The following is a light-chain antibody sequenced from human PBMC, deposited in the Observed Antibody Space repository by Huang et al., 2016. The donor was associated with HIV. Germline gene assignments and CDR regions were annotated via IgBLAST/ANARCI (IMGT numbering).Light chain of an antibody. J-gene: IGKJ4*01. Sequence: DIELTQSPSSLSASVGVRVTITCRASQSISRYLHWYQQKPGKAPKLLIHTASSLQSGVPSRFSGSGSGTDFTLTISSLQPDEFATYSCQQSYSAPALTFGGGSKVEIK. CDR1: QSISRY. V-gene: IGKV1-39*01. CDR3: QQSYSAPALT. CDR2: TAS.